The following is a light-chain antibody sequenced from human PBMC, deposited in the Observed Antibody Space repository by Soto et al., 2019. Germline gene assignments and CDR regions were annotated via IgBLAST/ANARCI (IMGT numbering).Light chain of an antibody. CDR1: QSVSSH. CDR3: QHYYGFSRT. Sequence: EIVMTQSPATLSVTPGEGATVSCRASQSVSSHLAWYQQKPGQAPRLLIYGASTRATGIPARFSGSGSGTEFTLTISSLQPDDFATYYCQHYYGFSRTFGQGTKVDIK. V-gene: IGKV3-15*01. J-gene: IGKJ1*01. CDR2: GAS.